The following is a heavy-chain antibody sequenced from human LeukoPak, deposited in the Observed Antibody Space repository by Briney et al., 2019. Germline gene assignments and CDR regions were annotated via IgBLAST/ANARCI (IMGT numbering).Heavy chain of an antibody. CDR1: GGTFSSYA. J-gene: IGHJ5*02. CDR2: IIPIFGTA. CDR3: ARDSPRGYWFDP. V-gene: IGHV1-69*13. Sequence: ASVKVSCKASGGTFSSYAISWVRQAPGQGLEWMGGIIPIFGTANYAQKFQGRVTITADESTSTAYMELSSLRSEDTAVYYCARDSPRGYWFDPWGQGTLVTVSS.